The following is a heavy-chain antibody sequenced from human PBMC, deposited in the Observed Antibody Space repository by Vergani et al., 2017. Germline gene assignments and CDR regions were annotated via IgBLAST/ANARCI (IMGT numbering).Heavy chain of an antibody. CDR1: GGSISSGDHC. Sequence: QVQLQESGPGVVKPSQTLSLTCAVSGGSISSGDHCWTWIRQRPGKGLEWIGYIFYSGTTYDNPSLRSRLTISVDTSQNQFSLKLRSVTAADTAVYYCASFDLGYCSSTSCYYFDYWGQGTLVTVSS. CDR3: ASFDLGYCSSTSCYYFDY. V-gene: IGHV4-31*11. D-gene: IGHD2-2*01. J-gene: IGHJ4*02. CDR2: IFYSGTT.